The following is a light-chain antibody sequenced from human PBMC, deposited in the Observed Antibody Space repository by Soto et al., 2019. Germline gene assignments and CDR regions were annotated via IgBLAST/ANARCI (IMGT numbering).Light chain of an antibody. V-gene: IGKV3-20*01. CDR2: GAS. CDR3: QQYSVSPWT. CDR1: QSVSNY. J-gene: IGKJ1*01. Sequence: EIVLTQSPGTLSLSPGERATLSCRASQSVSNYLAWYQQKPGQAPRLLIYGASNRATGIPDRFSGSGSGTDFSLTIDRLEPEDLAMYHCQQYSVSPWTFGQGTKVQIK.